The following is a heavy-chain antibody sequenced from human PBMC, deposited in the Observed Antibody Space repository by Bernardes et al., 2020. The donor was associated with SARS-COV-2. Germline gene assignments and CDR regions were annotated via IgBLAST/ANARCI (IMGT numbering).Heavy chain of an antibody. CDR1: DYRFTSQW. D-gene: IGHD3-22*01. V-gene: IGHV5-51*01. CDR3: ARTYFYYDGSDFLEPPEY. J-gene: IGHJ4*02. Sequence: GEPLNIPCKGSDYRFTSQWIPWVRQVPGKGLEGMGIINPADSATKYSPSFQGQVTISADKSSSTAYLQWSSLTASNTAMYYCARTYFYYDGSDFLEPPEYWGQGTLVTVSS. CDR2: INPADSAT.